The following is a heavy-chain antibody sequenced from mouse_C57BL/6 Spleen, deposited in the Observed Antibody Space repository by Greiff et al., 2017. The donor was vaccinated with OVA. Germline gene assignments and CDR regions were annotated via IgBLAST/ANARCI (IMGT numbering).Heavy chain of an antibody. D-gene: IGHD2-1*01. CDR3: ARAEYYGNYAYYAMDY. V-gene: IGHV1-82*01. CDR2: IYPGDGDT. CDR1: GYAFSSSW. Sequence: QVQLQQSGPELVKPGASVKISCKASGYAFSSSWMNWVKQRPGKGLEWIGRIYPGDGDTNYNGKFKGKATLTADKSSSTAYMQLSSLTSEDSAVYFCARAEYYGNYAYYAMDYWGQGTSVTVSS. J-gene: IGHJ4*01.